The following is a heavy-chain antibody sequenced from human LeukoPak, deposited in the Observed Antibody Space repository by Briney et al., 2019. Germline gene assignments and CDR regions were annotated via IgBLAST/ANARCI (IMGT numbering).Heavy chain of an antibody. CDR3: AKDGGPYYDFWSGYYVGNMDV. J-gene: IGHJ6*03. Sequence: GGSLRLSCAASGFIFRNYYMSWVRQAPGKGLEWLAFTTSSGSTIYYAASVKRRFPISMDNSKNTLYLQMNSLRAEDTAVYYCAKDGGPYYDFWSGYYVGNMDVWGKGTTVTVSS. D-gene: IGHD3-3*01. V-gene: IGHV3-11*04. CDR2: TTSSGSTI. CDR1: GFIFRNYY.